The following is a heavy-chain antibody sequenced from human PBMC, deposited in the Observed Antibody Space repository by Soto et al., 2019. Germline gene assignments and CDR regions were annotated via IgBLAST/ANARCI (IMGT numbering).Heavy chain of an antibody. Sequence: EVQLVESGGGLIQPGGSLRLSCVASEFTVSSNYMSWVRQAPGKGLEWVSLIYSAGNTHYADSVKGRFTISRDNSKNMLYLEMSSLRAEDTGVYYCASDLKETHNVYGMGVWGQGTTVTVCS. J-gene: IGHJ6*02. CDR3: ASDLKETHNVYGMGV. CDR2: IYSAGNT. V-gene: IGHV3-53*01. CDR1: EFTVSSNY.